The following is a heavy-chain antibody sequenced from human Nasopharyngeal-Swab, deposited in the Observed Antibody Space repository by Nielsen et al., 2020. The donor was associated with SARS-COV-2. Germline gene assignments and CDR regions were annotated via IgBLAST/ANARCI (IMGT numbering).Heavy chain of an antibody. CDR2: IRCSGRST. J-gene: IGHJ4*02. CDR1: GFTFISYS. Sequence: VVSLRLSCAASGFTFISYSMSCVLQAPCKGLDWVSAIRCSGRSTYYADSVKGRFTISRDNSKNTLYLQMNRLRAEDTAVYYCAKDRGIVVVIGFDYWGQGTLVTVSS. D-gene: IGHD3-22*01. V-gene: IGHV3-23*01. CDR3: AKDRGIVVVIGFDY.